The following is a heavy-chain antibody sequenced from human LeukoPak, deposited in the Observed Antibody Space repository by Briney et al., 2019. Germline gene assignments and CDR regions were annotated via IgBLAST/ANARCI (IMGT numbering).Heavy chain of an antibody. CDR2: IITYNGNT. CDR3: ARDTKRSRARWENLGIDP. D-gene: IGHD3-16*01. V-gene: IGHV1-18*01. Sequence: ASVKVSCKASGYTFNTYGISWVRQAPGQGLEWMGYIITYNGNTNYAQKLQGRVTMTTDTSTSTAYMELRSLRSDDTAVYYCARDTKRSRARWENLGIDPWGQGTLVTVSS. CDR1: GYTFNTYG. J-gene: IGHJ5*02.